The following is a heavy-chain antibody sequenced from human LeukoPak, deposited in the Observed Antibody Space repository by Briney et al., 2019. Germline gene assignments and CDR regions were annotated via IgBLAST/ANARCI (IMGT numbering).Heavy chain of an antibody. CDR3: ARVPRLRFLEWLLADY. CDR2: IYYSGST. CDR1: GGSISSGGYY. D-gene: IGHD3-3*01. V-gene: IGHV4-31*03. Sequence: SETLSLTCTVSGGSISSGGYYWSWIRQHPGKGLEWIGYIYYSGSTYYNPSLKSRVTISVDTSKNQFSLKLSSVTAADTAVYYCARVPRLRFLEWLLADYWGQGTLVTVSS. J-gene: IGHJ4*02.